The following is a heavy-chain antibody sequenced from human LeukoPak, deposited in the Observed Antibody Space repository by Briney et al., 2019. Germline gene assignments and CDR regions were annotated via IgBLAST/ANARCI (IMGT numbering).Heavy chain of an antibody. J-gene: IGHJ4*02. CDR2: INHSGST. D-gene: IGHD4-17*01. CDR1: GGSFSGYY. Sequence: KSSETLSLTCAVYGGSFSGYYWSWIRQPPGKGLEWIGEINHSGSTNYNPSLKSRVTISVDTSKNQFSLKLSSVTAADTAVYYCARGRDGDYPPGYWGQGTLVTVSS. V-gene: IGHV4-34*01. CDR3: ARGRDGDYPPGY.